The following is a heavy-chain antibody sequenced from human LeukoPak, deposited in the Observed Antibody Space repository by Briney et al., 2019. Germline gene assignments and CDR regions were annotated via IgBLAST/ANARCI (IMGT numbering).Heavy chain of an antibody. CDR2: INPSGGST. CDR1: GYTFTSYY. CDR3: ARGPRSPIAAAGTFDY. Sequence: GASVKVSCKASGYTFTSYYMHWVRQAPGQGLEWMGIINPSGGSTSYAQKFQGRVTMTRDTSTSTVYMELSSLRSEDTAVYYCARGPRSPIAAAGTFDYWGQGTLVTVSS. J-gene: IGHJ4*02. D-gene: IGHD6-13*01. V-gene: IGHV1-46*01.